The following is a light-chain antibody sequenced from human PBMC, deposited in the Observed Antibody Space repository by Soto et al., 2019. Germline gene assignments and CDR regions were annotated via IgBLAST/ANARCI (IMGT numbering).Light chain of an antibody. CDR2: DNI. J-gene: IGLJ2*01. CDR3: RSYDSSLSGVI. V-gene: IGLV1-40*01. CDR1: SSNIGAGYD. Sequence: QSVLTQPPSVSGAPGQRVTISCTGSSSNIGAGYDVHWYQQLPGTAPKLLIYDNINRPSGVPDRFSGSKSGTSASLAITGLQAEDEADYYCRSYDSSLSGVIFGGGTKLTVL.